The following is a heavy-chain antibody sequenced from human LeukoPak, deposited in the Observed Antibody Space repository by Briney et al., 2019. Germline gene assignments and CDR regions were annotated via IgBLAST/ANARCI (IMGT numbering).Heavy chain of an antibody. V-gene: IGHV4-59*08. CDR1: GGSISSYY. CDR2: IYYSGST. CDR3: ARHAAQWGDPLPYYFGY. D-gene: IGHD3-16*01. J-gene: IGHJ4*02. Sequence: KASETLSLTCTVSGGSISSYYWSWIRQPPGKGLEWIGYIYYSGSTNYNPSLKSRVTISVDTSKNQFSLKLSSVTAADTAVYYCARHAAQWGDPLPYYFGYWGQGTLVTVSS.